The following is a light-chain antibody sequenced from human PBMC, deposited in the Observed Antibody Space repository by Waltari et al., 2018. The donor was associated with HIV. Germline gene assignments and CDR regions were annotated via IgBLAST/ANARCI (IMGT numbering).Light chain of an antibody. CDR1: QSVTSSF. V-gene: IGKV3-20*01. Sequence: PGERATLSCRASQSVTSSFLSWYQQKPGQAPRLLIYGASNRATGIPDRFSGGGSGTDFTLTISRLEPEDFAVYYCQQYGSSPLTFGGGTKVDIK. CDR3: QQYGSSPLT. CDR2: GAS. J-gene: IGKJ4*01.